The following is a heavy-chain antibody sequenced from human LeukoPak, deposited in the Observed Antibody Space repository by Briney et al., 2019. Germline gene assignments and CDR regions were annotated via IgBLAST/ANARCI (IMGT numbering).Heavy chain of an antibody. V-gene: IGHV1-18*01. CDR3: ARDGLSYTNPNNWFDP. CDR1: GYPFTSYY. CDR2: ISVYNGDT. J-gene: IGHJ5*02. Sequence: GASVKVSCKASGYPFTSYYINWVRQAPGQGLEWMGWISVYNGDTNYAQNLQGRVTMTTDTSTDTAYMELRSLRYDDTAVYYCARDGLSYTNPNNWFDPWGQGTLVTVSS. D-gene: IGHD2-2*02.